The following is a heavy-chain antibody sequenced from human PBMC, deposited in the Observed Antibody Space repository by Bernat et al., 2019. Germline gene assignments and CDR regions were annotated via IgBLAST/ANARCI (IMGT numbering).Heavy chain of an antibody. D-gene: IGHD2-2*01. V-gene: IGHV4-34*01. CDR1: GGSFSGYY. CDR3: AGGRYCSSTSCYSTDY. Sequence: QVQLQQWGAGLLKPSETLSLTCAVYGGSFSGYYWSWIRQPPGKGLEWIGEINHSGSTNYNPSLKSRVTISVDTSKNQFSLTLSSVTAADTAVYYCAGGRYCSSTSCYSTDYWGQGTLVTVSS. J-gene: IGHJ4*02. CDR2: INHSGST.